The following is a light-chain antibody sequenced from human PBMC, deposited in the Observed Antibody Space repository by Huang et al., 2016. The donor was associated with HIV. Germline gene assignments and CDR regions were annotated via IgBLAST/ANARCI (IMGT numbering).Light chain of an antibody. CDR1: QRISSY. J-gene: IGKJ2*01. CDR3: QQSYSTPRT. CDR2: AAA. Sequence: DIQLTQSPSSLSASVGDRVTLTCRASQRISSYLNWYQQKPGKAPKLLIYAAATLQSGVPSRFSGSGAETDFTLTIRSLQPEDFATYYCQQSYSTPRTFGQGTNLEIK. V-gene: IGKV1-39*01.